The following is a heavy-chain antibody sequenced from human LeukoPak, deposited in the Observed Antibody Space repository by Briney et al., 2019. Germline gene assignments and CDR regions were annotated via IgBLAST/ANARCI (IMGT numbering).Heavy chain of an antibody. V-gene: IGHV3-23*01. Sequence: GGSLRLSCAASGFTFSTYAMSWVRQASGKGLEWVSAISSSGGSTYYADSVRGRFTISRDKSKNTLYLQMNSLRVEDTALYYCARVIGGNYGGDYWGQGTLVTVSS. CDR2: ISSSGGST. CDR1: GFTFSTYA. J-gene: IGHJ4*02. CDR3: ARVIGGNYGGDY. D-gene: IGHD4-23*01.